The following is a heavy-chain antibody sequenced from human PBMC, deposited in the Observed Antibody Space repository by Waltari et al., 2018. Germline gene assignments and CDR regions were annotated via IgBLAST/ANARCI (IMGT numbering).Heavy chain of an antibody. CDR1: GGTFSSYA. CDR2: IIPILGIA. D-gene: IGHD2-15*01. Sequence: QVQLVQSGAEVKKPGSSVKVSCKASGGTFSSYAFIWVRQAPGQGLEWMGGIIPILGIANYAQKFQGRVTITADKATSTAYMELSSLRSEDTAVYYCARGVVKGGYYFDYWGQGTLVTVSS. CDR3: ARGVVKGGYYFDY. J-gene: IGHJ4*02. V-gene: IGHV1-69*10.